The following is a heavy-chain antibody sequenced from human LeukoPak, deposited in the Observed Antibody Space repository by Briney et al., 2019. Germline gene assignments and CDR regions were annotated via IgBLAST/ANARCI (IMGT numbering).Heavy chain of an antibody. CDR2: INDSGST. Sequence: SETLSLTCAVYGGSFRGYYWSWIRQPPGKGLEWIGEINDSGSTNYNPSLTSRVTISVDTSKNQFSLKVKSVTAADTAVYYCARKLGTGSSAGVIDYWGQRTLVTVSS. CDR1: GGSFRGYY. D-gene: IGHD6-6*01. J-gene: IGHJ4*02. CDR3: ARKLGTGSSAGVIDY. V-gene: IGHV4-34*01.